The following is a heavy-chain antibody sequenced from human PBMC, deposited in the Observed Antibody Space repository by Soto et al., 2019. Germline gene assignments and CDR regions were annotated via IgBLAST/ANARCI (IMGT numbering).Heavy chain of an antibody. CDR3: ARWRTVTDGMDV. CDR1: GFTFSDYY. V-gene: IGHV3-11*06. D-gene: IGHD4-17*01. Sequence: GGSLRLSCAASGFTFSDYYMSWIRQSPGKGLEWVSHISSSSTYTNYADSVKGRFAISRDNAKNSLYLQMNSLRAEDTAVYYCARWRTVTDGMDVWGQGTTVTVSS. J-gene: IGHJ6*02. CDR2: ISSSSTYT.